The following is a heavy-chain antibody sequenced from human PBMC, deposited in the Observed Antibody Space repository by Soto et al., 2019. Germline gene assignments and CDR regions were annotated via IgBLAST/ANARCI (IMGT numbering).Heavy chain of an antibody. J-gene: IGHJ2*01. Sequence: QVQLVQSGAEVKKPGASVKVSCQASGYTFTNYAISWVRQAPGQGLEWMGWISASTRNTDQAQNFQGRVTMTIDTSKNTANMELRSLRSDDTAVYYCARCYCSVGSCYACWHFDLWGRGTLVPVSS. V-gene: IGHV1-18*01. CDR1: GYTFTNYA. CDR2: ISASTRNT. D-gene: IGHD2-15*01. CDR3: ARCYCSVGSCYACWHFDL.